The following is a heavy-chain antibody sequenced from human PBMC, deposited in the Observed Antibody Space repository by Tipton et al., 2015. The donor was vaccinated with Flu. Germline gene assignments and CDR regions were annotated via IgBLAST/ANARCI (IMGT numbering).Heavy chain of an antibody. D-gene: IGHD6-19*01. CDR2: IRYDGSYK. CDR1: GFTFSSYD. J-gene: IGHJ4*02. CDR3: AKVIPEKVAGLDY. V-gene: IGHV3-30*02. Sequence: SGFTFSSYDMNWVRQAPGKGLEWVAIIRYDGSYKYCAESVKGRFTISRDNSKNTLYLQMNSLRAEDTAIYYCAKVIPEKVAGLDYWGQGTLVTVSS.